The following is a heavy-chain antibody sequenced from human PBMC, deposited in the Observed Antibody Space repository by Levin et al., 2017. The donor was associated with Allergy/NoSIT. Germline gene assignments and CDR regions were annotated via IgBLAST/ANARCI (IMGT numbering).Heavy chain of an antibody. CDR3: ARTFCGGDCYGFFQH. CDR2: INPDGSVT. CDR1: GFTFSTYW. Sequence: GGSLRLSCAASGFTFSTYWMHWVRQAPGKGLVWVSRINPDGSVTTYADSVKGRFTISRDNAKNTLYLQMNSLRADDTAVYYCARTFCGGDCYGFFQHWGQGTLVSVSS. D-gene: IGHD2-21*02. V-gene: IGHV3-74*01. J-gene: IGHJ1*01.